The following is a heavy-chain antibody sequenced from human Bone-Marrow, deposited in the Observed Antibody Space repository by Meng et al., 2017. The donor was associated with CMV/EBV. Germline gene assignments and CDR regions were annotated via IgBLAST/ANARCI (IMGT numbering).Heavy chain of an antibody. D-gene: IGHD2-21*01. Sequence: GGSLRLSCAASGFTFSSYDMHWVRQATGKGLEWVSAIGTAGDTYYPGSVKGRFTISRENAKNSLYLQMNSLRAGDTAVYYCVKVGIFLRGDPSYLDYWGQGARVTVSS. CDR2: IGTAGDT. CDR1: GFTFSSYD. J-gene: IGHJ4*02. CDR3: VKVGIFLRGDPSYLDY. V-gene: IGHV3-13*01.